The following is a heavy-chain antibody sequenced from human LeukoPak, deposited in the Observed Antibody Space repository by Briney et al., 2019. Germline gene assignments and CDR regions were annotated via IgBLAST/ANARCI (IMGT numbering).Heavy chain of an antibody. J-gene: IGHJ4*02. Sequence: GGSLRLSCAASGFTFSSYAMSWVRQAPGKGLEWVSAISGSGGSTYYADSVKGRFTISRDNSKNTLYLQMNSLRAEDTAVYYCAKATDVYYYDSSGYYLDYWGQGTLVTVSS. CDR1: GFTFSSYA. D-gene: IGHD3-22*01. V-gene: IGHV3-23*01. CDR2: ISGSGGST. CDR3: AKATDVYYYDSSGYYLDY.